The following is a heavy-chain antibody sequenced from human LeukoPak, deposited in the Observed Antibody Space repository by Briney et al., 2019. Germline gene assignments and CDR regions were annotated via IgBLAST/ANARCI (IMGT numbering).Heavy chain of an antibody. CDR3: ARAACSSSWYDFDY. CDR1: GFTFDDYG. Sequence: GGSLRLSCAASGFTFDDYGMSWDRQAPGKGLEWVSGINWNGGSTGYADSVKGRFTISRDNAKNSLYLQMNSLRAEDTALYYCARAACSSSWYDFDYWGQGTLVTVSS. D-gene: IGHD6-13*01. J-gene: IGHJ4*02. CDR2: INWNGGST. V-gene: IGHV3-20*04.